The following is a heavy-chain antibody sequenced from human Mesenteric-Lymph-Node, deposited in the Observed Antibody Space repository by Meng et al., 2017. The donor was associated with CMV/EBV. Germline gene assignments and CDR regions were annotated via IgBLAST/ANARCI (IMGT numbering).Heavy chain of an antibody. Sequence: GESLKISCAASGFTFSSYSMNWVRQAPGKGLEWVSSISSSSSYIYYADSVKGRFTISRDNAKNSLYLQMNSLRAEDTAVYYCARDFGVVPRGAFDIWGQGTMVTVSS. CDR3: ARDFGVVPRGAFDI. CDR1: GFTFSSYS. CDR2: ISSSSSYI. D-gene: IGHD3-3*01. V-gene: IGHV3-21*01. J-gene: IGHJ3*02.